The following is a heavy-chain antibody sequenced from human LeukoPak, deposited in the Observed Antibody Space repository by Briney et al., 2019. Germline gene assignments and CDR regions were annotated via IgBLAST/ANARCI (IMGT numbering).Heavy chain of an antibody. CDR1: GDSISSGNY. CDR3: ARVRGVILGRFDY. V-gene: IGHV4-38-2*02. D-gene: IGHD3-10*01. Sequence: SETLSLTCSVSGDSISSGNYWGWIGQPPGKGLEWSGNIYHSGTTYYNPSLKSRVTISVDTSKNQFSLKLNSVTAADTAVYYCARVRGVILGRFDYWGQGSLVTVSS. CDR2: IYHSGTT. J-gene: IGHJ4*02.